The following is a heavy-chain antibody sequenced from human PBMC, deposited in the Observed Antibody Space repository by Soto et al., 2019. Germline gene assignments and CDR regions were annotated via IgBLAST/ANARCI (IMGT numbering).Heavy chain of an antibody. CDR1: GFTFSTYG. V-gene: IGHV3-30*18. J-gene: IGHJ4*02. Sequence: SGGSLRLSCAASGFTFSTYGIHWVRQAPGKGLEWVAFMSYDGNNEYYADSVKGRFTISRDNSQNTLYLQMNSLRPEDTAVYHCAKDLILYRRVATNSWDYWGQGTLVTVSS. CDR3: AKDLILYRRVATNSWDY. CDR2: MSYDGNNE. D-gene: IGHD5-12*01.